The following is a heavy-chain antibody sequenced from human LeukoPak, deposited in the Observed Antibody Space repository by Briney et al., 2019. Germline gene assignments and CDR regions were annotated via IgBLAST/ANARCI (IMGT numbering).Heavy chain of an antibody. Sequence: PSETLSLTCAVYGGSFSGYYWSWIRQPPGKGLEWIGEINHSGSTNYNPSLKSRVTISVDTSKNQFSLKLSSVTAADTAVYYCARGSEEDYFDYWGQGTLVTVSS. CDR2: INHSGST. CDR3: ARGSEEDYFDY. J-gene: IGHJ4*02. V-gene: IGHV4-34*01. CDR1: GGSFSGYY.